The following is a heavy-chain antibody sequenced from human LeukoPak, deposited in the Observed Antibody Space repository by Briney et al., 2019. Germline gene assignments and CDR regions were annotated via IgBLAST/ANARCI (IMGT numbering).Heavy chain of an antibody. Sequence: GGSVRLSCAASGFNVSNNYVNWVRQAPGKGREWVSVIFSSGPTYYADSVKGRLTISRDTSKNALYLQMNSLRAEDTAVYYCAISGLGFGEFRGLDYWGQGTLVTVSS. CDR1: GFNVSNNY. J-gene: IGHJ4*02. CDR3: AISGLGFGEFRGLDY. V-gene: IGHV3-53*01. CDR2: IFSSGPT. D-gene: IGHD3-10*01.